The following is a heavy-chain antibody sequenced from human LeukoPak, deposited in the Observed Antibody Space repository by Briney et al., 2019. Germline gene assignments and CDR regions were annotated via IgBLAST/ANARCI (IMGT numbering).Heavy chain of an antibody. CDR3: AREPLYASRAFDI. V-gene: IGHV4-4*07. CDR2: IHTSAST. CDR1: GGSISSYF. Sequence: SETLSLTCSVSGGSISSYFWSWLRQPAGKGLELIGRIHTSASTEYNPSLKSRVTMSVDTSKNQFSLRLSSVTAADTAVYYCAREPLYASRAFDIWGQGTMVTVSS. D-gene: IGHD2/OR15-2a*01. J-gene: IGHJ3*02.